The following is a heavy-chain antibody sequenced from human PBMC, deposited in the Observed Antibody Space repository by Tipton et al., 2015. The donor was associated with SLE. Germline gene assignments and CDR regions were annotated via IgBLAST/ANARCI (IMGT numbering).Heavy chain of an antibody. CDR2: IYSGGNI. CDR1: GFTFSSYA. D-gene: IGHD2-21*01. J-gene: IGHJ4*02. CDR3: VVIIGNYYFDF. Sequence: GSLRLSCAASGFTFSSYAMSWVRQAPGKGLEWVSSIYSGGNIYYADSVKGRFTISRDNSKNTLHLQVNSLRAEDTAVYYCVVIIGNYYFDFWGQGTLVTVSS. V-gene: IGHV3-23*03.